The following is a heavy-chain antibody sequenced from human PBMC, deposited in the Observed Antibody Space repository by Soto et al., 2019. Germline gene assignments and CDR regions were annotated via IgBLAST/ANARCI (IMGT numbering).Heavy chain of an antibody. CDR3: AKEVNSRRNWFDP. CDR1: GFTFSSYG. D-gene: IGHD1-26*01. J-gene: IGHJ5*02. CDR2: ISYDGSKK. V-gene: IGHV3-30*18. Sequence: QVQLVESGGGVVQPGRSLRLSCAASGFTFSSYGMHWVRQAPGKGLEWVAVISYDGSKKYYADSVKGRFTISRDNSKNTLYLQMNSLRAEDTAVYYCAKEVNSRRNWFDPWGQGTLVTVSS.